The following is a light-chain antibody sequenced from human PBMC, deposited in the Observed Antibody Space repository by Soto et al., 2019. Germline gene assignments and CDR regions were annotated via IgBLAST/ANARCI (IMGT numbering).Light chain of an antibody. V-gene: IGKV2-28*01. CDR3: MQGLQTFYT. J-gene: IGKJ2*01. Sequence: DIVMTQSPLSLPVTPGEPASISCRSSQSLLHSNGYTSWVWYLQRPGQSPQLLIYLGFNRAYGVSDRFSGSGSGRDFTLKISRVEAADVGVYYCMQGLQTFYTFGQGTKLEIK. CDR2: LGF. CDR1: QSLLHSNGYTS.